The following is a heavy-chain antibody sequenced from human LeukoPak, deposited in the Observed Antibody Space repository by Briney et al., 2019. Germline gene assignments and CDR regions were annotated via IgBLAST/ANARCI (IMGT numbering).Heavy chain of an antibody. V-gene: IGHV3-23*01. D-gene: IGHD6-19*01. Sequence: GGSLRLSCAASGFTFKNAWPSWVRQAPGKGLEWVSAISGSGGSTYYADSVKGRFTISRDNSKNTLYLQMNSLRAEDTAVYYCAKDLSSGWYFGYWGQGTLVTVSS. CDR1: GFTFKNAW. J-gene: IGHJ4*02. CDR3: AKDLSSGWYFGY. CDR2: ISGSGGST.